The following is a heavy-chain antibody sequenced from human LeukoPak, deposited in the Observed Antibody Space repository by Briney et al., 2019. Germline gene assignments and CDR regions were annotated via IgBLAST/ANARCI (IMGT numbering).Heavy chain of an antibody. V-gene: IGHV1-46*01. CDR2: INPSGDNT. D-gene: IGHD5-12*01. CDR1: GYTFTNNF. J-gene: IGHJ5*02. Sequence: ASVKVSCKASGYTFTNNFMHWVRQAPGQGLEWMGIINPSGDNTWYAQKFQGRVTMTRDMATSTDYMGVSSLRAEDTAVYYCARDNSVGDSAWWFDPWGQGTLVTVSS. CDR3: ARDNSVGDSAWWFDP.